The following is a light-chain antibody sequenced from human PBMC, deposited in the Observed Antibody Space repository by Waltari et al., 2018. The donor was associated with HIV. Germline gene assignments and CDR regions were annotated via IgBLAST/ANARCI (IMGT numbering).Light chain of an antibody. CDR3: AAWDDSLSGHVV. CDR2: RNN. J-gene: IGLJ2*01. CDR1: SSNIGSNY. V-gene: IGLV1-47*01. Sequence: QSVLTQPPSASGTPGQRVTISCSGSSSNIGSNYVYWYQQLPGTAPKLLIYRNNQRPAGFPVRFSGSKSGTSASLAISGLRSEDEADYYCAAWDDSLSGHVVFGGGTKLPVL.